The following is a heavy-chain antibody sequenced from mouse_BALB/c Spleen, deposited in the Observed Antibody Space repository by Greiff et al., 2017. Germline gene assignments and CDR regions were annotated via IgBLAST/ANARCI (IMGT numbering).Heavy chain of an antibody. D-gene: IGHD3-1*01. Sequence: DVMLVESGGGLVKPGGSLKLSCAASGFTFSSYAMSWVRQTPEKRLEWVASISSGGRTYYPDSVKGRFTISRDNARNILYLQMSSLRSEDTAMYYCARGRATDFDVWGEGTTVTVSS. V-gene: IGHV5-6-5*01. CDR2: ISSGGRT. J-gene: IGHJ1*01. CDR3: ARGRATDFDV. CDR1: GFTFSSYA.